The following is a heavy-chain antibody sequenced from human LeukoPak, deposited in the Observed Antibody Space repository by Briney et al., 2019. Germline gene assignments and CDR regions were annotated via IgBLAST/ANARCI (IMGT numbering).Heavy chain of an antibody. Sequence: PGGSLRLSCAASGLTFSSYEMNWVRQAPGKGLEWVSYISSSGSTIYYADSVKGRFTISRDNAKNSLYLQMNSLRAEDTAVYYCARVGGLLWFGNFDYWGQGTLVTVSS. D-gene: IGHD3-10*01. CDR2: ISSSGSTI. V-gene: IGHV3-48*03. CDR1: GLTFSSYE. J-gene: IGHJ4*02. CDR3: ARVGGLLWFGNFDY.